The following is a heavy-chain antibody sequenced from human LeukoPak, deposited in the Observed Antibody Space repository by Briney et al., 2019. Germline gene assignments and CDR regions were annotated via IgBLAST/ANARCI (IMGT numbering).Heavy chain of an antibody. J-gene: IGHJ4*02. D-gene: IGHD2-21*02. V-gene: IGHV3-11*05. CDR3: ARVPLSRCSSGDCIPTFDN. CDR1: GFTFSDYY. Sequence: PEGSLRLSCAASGFTFSDYYMNWVRQAPGKGLEWVSYISSSSSHTKYADSVKGRFTISRDNARNSLFLQMNSLRAEDTAIYHCARVPLSRCSSGDCIPTFDNWGQGTLVTVSS. CDR2: ISSSSSHT.